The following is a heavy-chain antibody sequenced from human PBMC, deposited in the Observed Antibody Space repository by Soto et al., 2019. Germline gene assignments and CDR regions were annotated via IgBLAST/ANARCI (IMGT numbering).Heavy chain of an antibody. CDR3: ARVASTGSNGYYFDY. CDR2: IYYSGST. J-gene: IGHJ4*02. CDR1: GVSISSGGYY. V-gene: IGHV4-31*03. Sequence: SETLSLTCTVSGVSISSGGYYWSWIRQHPGKGLEWIGYIYYSGSTYYNPSLKSRVTISVDTSKNQFSLKLSSVTAADTAVYYCARVASTGSNGYYFDYWGQGTLVTVSS. D-gene: IGHD1-26*01.